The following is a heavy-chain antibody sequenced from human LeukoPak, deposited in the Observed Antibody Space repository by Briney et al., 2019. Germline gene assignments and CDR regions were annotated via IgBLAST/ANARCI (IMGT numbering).Heavy chain of an antibody. CDR1: GFTFSSYG. CDR3: AKDGQL. J-gene: IGHJ4*02. CDR2: ISGSGGNT. Sequence: PGGSLILSCVVSGFTFSSYGMSWVRQAPGKGLEWVSGISGSGGNTYYADSVKGRVTISRDNSKNTLYLQMNSLRAGDTAVYYCAKDGQLRGQGTLVTVSS. V-gene: IGHV3-23*01. D-gene: IGHD5-24*01.